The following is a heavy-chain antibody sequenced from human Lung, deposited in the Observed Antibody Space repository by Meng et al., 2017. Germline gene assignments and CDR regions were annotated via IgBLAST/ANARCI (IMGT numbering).Heavy chain of an antibody. V-gene: IGHV4-34*01. Sequence: QVHLHEGGAGRLSPAETLSHTCVVSGGSFSHYYWSWIRQPPGKGLEWIGEINHSGSTNYNPSLESRATISVDTSQNNLSLKLSSVTAADSAVYYCARGPTTMAHDFDYWGQGTLVTVSS. CDR3: ARGPTTMAHDFDY. CDR1: GGSFSHYY. D-gene: IGHD4-11*01. J-gene: IGHJ4*02. CDR2: INHSGST.